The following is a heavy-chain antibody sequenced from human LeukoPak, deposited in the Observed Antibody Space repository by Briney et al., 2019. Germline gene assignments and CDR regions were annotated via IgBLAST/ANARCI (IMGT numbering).Heavy chain of an antibody. J-gene: IGHJ2*01. CDR3: ARDLRWSHYWYFDL. Sequence: PGRSLRPSCAASGFTFSSYGMHWVRQAPGKGLEWVAVIWYDGSNRYYADSVKGRFTISRDNSKNTLYLQMNSLRAEDTAVYYCARDLRWSHYWYFDLWGRGTLVTVSS. V-gene: IGHV3-33*01. CDR1: GFTFSSYG. D-gene: IGHD2-15*01. CDR2: IWYDGSNR.